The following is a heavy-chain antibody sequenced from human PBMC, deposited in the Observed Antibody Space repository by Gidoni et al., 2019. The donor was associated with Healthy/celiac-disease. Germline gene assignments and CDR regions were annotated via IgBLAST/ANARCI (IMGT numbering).Heavy chain of an antibody. V-gene: IGHV3-11*06. D-gene: IGHD7-27*01. CDR3: ARANWPYWYFDL. CDR1: GFTFSDSY. Sequence: QVQLVESGGGLVKPGGSLRLSCAASGFTFSDSYMSWIRQAPGKGLEWVSYISSSSSYTNYADSVKGRFTISRDNAKNSLYLQMNSLRAEDTAVYYCARANWPYWYFDLWGRGTLVTVSS. CDR2: ISSSSSYT. J-gene: IGHJ2*01.